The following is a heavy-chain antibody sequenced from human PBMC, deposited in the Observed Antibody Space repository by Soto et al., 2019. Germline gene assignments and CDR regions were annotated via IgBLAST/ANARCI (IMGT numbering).Heavy chain of an antibody. V-gene: IGHV3-21*01. J-gene: IGHJ6*02. CDR3: ARNGDSSSWRENYYYYGMDV. D-gene: IGHD6-13*01. CDR1: GFTFSSYS. CDR2: ISSSSSYI. Sequence: GGSLRLSCAASGFTFSSYSMNWVRQAPGKGLEWVSSISSSSSYIYYADSVKGRFTISRDNAKNSLYLQMNSLRAEDTAVYYCARNGDSSSWRENYYYYGMDVWGQGTTVTVSS.